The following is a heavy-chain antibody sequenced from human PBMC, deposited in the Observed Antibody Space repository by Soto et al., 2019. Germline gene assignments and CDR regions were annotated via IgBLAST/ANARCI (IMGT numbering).Heavy chain of an antibody. J-gene: IGHJ4*02. CDR3: ARGGWFGETMTPFDY. Sequence: QVQLVESGGGVVQPGRSLRLSCAASGFTFSSYAMHWVRQAPGKGLEWLTVISYDGKNKYYADSVKGRFTISRDNSKNTLHLQMDNVRPEDTAVSYCARGGWFGETMTPFDYWGQGTLVTVSS. V-gene: IGHV3-30*04. CDR2: ISYDGKNK. D-gene: IGHD3-10*01. CDR1: GFTFSSYA.